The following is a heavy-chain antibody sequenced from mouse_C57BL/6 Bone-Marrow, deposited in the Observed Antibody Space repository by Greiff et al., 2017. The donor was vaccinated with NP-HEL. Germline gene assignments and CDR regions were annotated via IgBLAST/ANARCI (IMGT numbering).Heavy chain of an antibody. CDR1: GFNIKDYY. CDR2: IDPEDGET. J-gene: IGHJ2*01. V-gene: IGHV14-2*01. D-gene: IGHD1-1*01. Sequence: VQLQQSGAELVKPGASVKLSCTASGFNIKDYYMHWVKQRTEKGLEWIGRIDPEDGETKYAPKFQGKTTRTADTSSNTAYLQLSSLTSEDTAVYYCASPLTTVVERYFDYWGQGTTLTVSS. CDR3: ASPLTTVVERYFDY.